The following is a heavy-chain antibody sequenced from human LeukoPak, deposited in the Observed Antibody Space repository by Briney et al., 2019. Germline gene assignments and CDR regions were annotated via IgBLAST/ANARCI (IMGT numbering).Heavy chain of an antibody. V-gene: IGHV3-30*02. CDR1: GFTFSSYA. J-gene: IGHJ6*03. Sequence: GGSLRLSCAASGFTFSSYAMHWVRQAPGKGLEWVAFIRYDGSNKYYADSVKGRLTISRDNSKNTLFLQMNYLRAEDTAVYYCAKEVGYYYYYMDVWGKGTTVTISS. CDR2: IRYDGSNK. CDR3: AKEVGYYYYYMDV. D-gene: IGHD2-15*01.